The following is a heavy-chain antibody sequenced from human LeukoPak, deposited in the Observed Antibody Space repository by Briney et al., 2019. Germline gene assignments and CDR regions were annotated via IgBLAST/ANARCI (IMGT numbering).Heavy chain of an antibody. CDR2: ISGSGATT. CDR3: TRIMGAVAGIAYYYGMDV. CDR1: GFTFSSCA. Sequence: GGSLRLSCAASGFTFSSCAMGWVRQAPGKGLERVSAISGSGATTYYADSVRGRFTISRDNSKNTLYLQVNSLRAEDTAVYYCTRIMGAVAGIAYYYGMDVWGKGTTVTVSS. J-gene: IGHJ6*04. D-gene: IGHD6-19*01. V-gene: IGHV3-23*01.